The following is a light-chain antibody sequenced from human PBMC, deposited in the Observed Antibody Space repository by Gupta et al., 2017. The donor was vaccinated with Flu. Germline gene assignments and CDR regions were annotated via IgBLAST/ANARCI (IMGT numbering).Light chain of an antibody. CDR2: GAS. J-gene: IGKJ3*01. V-gene: IGKV3-20*01. CDR1: QSVSSSY. CDR3: QQYGSSPAT. Sequence: ERATLSCRTSQSVSSSYLAWYQQKPGQAPRLLIYGASSRATGIPDRFSGSGSGTDFTLTISRLEPEDFAVYYCQQYGSSPATFGPGTKVQIK.